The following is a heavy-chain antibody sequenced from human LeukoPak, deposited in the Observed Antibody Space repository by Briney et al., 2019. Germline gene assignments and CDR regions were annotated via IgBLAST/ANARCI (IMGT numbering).Heavy chain of an antibody. CDR2: ISSSSSYI. V-gene: IGHV3-21*01. CDR3: ARDPARFYYFDY. CDR1: GFTFGSYS. Sequence: GASLRLSCAASGFTFGSYSMNWVRQAPGKGLEWVSSISSSSSYIYYTDSVKGRFTISRDNAKSSLYLQMNSLRAEDTAIYYCARDPARFYYFDYWGQGTLVTVSS. J-gene: IGHJ4*02.